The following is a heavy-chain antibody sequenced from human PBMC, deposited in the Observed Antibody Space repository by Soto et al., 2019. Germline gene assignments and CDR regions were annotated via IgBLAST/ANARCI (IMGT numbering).Heavy chain of an antibody. CDR3: ATHTSGSRNGPHT. CDR1: GSSIKDRNTN. CDR2: IYRTGST. J-gene: IGHJ5*02. V-gene: IGHV4-39*01. Sequence: PSETLSLTCTVSGSSIKDRNTNWGWLRQPPGKGLEWIGSIYRTGSTYYNPSLQSRVTISIDTSKNQYSLHLNSVAAADTAVYYCATHTSGSRNGPHTWGQGTLVTVSS. D-gene: IGHD1-26*01.